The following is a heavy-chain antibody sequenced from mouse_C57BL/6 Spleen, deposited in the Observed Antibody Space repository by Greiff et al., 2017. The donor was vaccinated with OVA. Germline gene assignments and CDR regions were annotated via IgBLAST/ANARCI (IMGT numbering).Heavy chain of an antibody. Sequence: EVKVVESGGDLVKPGGSLKLSCAASGFTFSSYGMSWVRQTPDKRLEWVATISSGGSYTYYPDSVKGRFTISRDNAKNTLYLQMSSLKSEDTAMYYCESQGGYYYGSSGYFDVWGTGTTVTVSS. CDR1: GFTFSSYG. V-gene: IGHV5-6*01. J-gene: IGHJ1*03. CDR3: ESQGGYYYGSSGYFDV. CDR2: ISSGGSYT. D-gene: IGHD1-1*01.